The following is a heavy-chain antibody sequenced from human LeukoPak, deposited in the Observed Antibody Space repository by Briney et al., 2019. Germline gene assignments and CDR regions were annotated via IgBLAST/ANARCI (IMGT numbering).Heavy chain of an antibody. CDR2: ISSSSSTI. D-gene: IGHD6-13*01. J-gene: IGHJ4*02. Sequence: GGSLRLSCAASGFTFSTYNMNWVRQAPGKGLEWVSYISSSSSTIYYADSVTGRFTISRDNGKNSLYLQMNSLRAEDTAVYYCARDDRNTWYYFDYWGQGTLVTVSS. V-gene: IGHV3-48*01. CDR1: GFTFSTYN. CDR3: ARDDRNTWYYFDY.